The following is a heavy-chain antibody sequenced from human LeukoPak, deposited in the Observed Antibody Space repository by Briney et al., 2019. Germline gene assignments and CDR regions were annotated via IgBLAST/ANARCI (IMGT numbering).Heavy chain of an antibody. CDR2: IYHSGST. CDR3: TRHQWWLAPRNFDY. D-gene: IGHD2-8*01. J-gene: IGHJ4*02. Sequence: PSETLSLTCTVSGGSISSSSYYWGWIRQPPGKGLEWIGSIYHSGSTYYNPSLQSRVTISVDTSKNQFSLKLSSVTAADMAVYYCTRHQWWLAPRNFDYWGQGTLVTVSS. CDR1: GGSISSSSYY. V-gene: IGHV4-39*01.